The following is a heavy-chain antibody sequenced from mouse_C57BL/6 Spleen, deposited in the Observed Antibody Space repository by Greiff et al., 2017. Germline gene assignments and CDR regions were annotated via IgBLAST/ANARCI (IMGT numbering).Heavy chain of an antibody. CDR2: INPNNGGT. Sequence: EVQLQQSGPELVKPGASVKISCKASGYTFTDYYMNWVKQSHGTSLEWIGDINPNNGGTSYNQKFTGKATLTVDTSSSTAYMELRSLTSEDYAVYYCARGGAYGSADYWGQGTTLTVSS. CDR1: GYTFTDYY. D-gene: IGHD1-1*01. J-gene: IGHJ2*01. CDR3: ARGGAYGSADY. V-gene: IGHV1-26*01.